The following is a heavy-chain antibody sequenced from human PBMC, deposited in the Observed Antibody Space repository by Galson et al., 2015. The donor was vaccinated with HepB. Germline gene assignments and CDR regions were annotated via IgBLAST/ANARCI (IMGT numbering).Heavy chain of an antibody. J-gene: IGHJ3*02. CDR3: ARDYYGSGSYPYEAFDI. D-gene: IGHD3-10*01. V-gene: IGHV3-53*04. CDR1: GFTVSRIY. Sequence: SLRLSCAASGFTVSRIYMSWVRQAPGKGLEWVPVIYSGGTTYYADSVMGRFTISSHNSKNTMYLQMNSLRAEDTAVYYCARDYYGSGSYPYEAFDIWGQGTMVTVSS. CDR2: IYSGGTT.